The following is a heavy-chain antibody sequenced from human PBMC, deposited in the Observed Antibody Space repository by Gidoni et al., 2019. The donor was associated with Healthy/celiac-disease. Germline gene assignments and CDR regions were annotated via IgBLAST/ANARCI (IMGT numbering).Heavy chain of an antibody. D-gene: IGHD1-1*01. CDR3: ARWDWTHFDY. J-gene: IGHJ4*02. CDR1: VGSFSGYY. Sequence: QVQLQQWGAGLFKPSETLSLTFAVSVGSFSGYYWSWIRQPPGKGLEWIGEINHSGSTNYNPSLKSRVTISVDTSKNQFSMKLSSVTAADTAVYYCARWDWTHFDYWGQGTLVTVSS. CDR2: INHSGST. V-gene: IGHV4-34*01.